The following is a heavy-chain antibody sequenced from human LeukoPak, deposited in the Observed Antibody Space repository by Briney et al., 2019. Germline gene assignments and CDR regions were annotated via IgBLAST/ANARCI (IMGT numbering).Heavy chain of an antibody. V-gene: IGHV3-23*01. CDR2: SSGSGRDT. Sequence: GGSLRLSCAGSGLTFSNHAMTWVRQTPGKGLEYVAESSGSGRDTYYADSVQGRFTISRDNSKNTLYLQMNSLRAEDTAEYYCGRRTQDGYNSPIDYWGQGTLVTVSS. J-gene: IGHJ4*02. CDR3: GRRTQDGYNSPIDY. CDR1: GLTFSNHA. D-gene: IGHD5-24*01.